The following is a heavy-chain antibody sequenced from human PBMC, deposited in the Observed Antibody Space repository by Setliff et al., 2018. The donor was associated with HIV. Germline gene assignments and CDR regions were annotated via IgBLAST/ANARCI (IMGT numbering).Heavy chain of an antibody. CDR1: GVSISSYY. V-gene: IGHV4-4*08. D-gene: IGHD3-10*01. CDR3: ARERSALLWKNWFDP. J-gene: IGHJ5*02. Sequence: SETLSLTCTVSGVSISSYYWSWIRQPPGKGLEWIGYIDNSGSTKYNPSLKSRVTISVDTSKNQFSLKLSSVTAADTAVYYCARERSALLWKNWFDPWGQGTLVTVSS. CDR2: IDNSGST.